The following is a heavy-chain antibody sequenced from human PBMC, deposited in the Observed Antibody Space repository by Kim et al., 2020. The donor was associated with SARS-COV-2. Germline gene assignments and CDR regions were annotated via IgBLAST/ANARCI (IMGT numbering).Heavy chain of an antibody. CDR3: ARDNYDSSGYSNLGY. D-gene: IGHD3-22*01. V-gene: IGHV4-59*01. Sequence: SETLSLTCTVSGGSISNYYWSWIRQPPGKGLEWIGYIYYSGSTNYNPSLKSRVTISVDTSKNQFSLKLTSVTAADTAVYYCARDNYDSSGYSNLGYWGQG. CDR2: IYYSGST. CDR1: GGSISNYY. J-gene: IGHJ4*02.